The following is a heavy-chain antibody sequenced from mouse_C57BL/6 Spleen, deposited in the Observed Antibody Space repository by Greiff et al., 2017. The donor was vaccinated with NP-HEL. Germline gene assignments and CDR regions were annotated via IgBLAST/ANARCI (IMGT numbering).Heavy chain of an antibody. Sequence: QVQLQQPGAELVRPGSSVKLSCKASGYTFTSYWMDWVKQRPGQGLEWIGNIYPSDSETHYNQKFKDKATLTVDKSSSTAYMQLSSLTSEDSAVYYCARGGAYGNYEAWFAYWGQGTLVTVSA. CDR3: ARGGAYGNYEAWFAY. CDR2: IYPSDSET. V-gene: IGHV1-61*01. CDR1: GYTFTSYW. D-gene: IGHD2-1*01. J-gene: IGHJ3*01.